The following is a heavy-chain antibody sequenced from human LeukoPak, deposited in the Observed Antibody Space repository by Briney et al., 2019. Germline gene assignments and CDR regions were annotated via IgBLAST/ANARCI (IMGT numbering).Heavy chain of an antibody. J-gene: IGHJ4*02. CDR1: GFTFSSYS. V-gene: IGHV3-21*01. Sequence: GGSLRLSCAASGFTFSSYSMNWVRQAPGKGLEWVSSISSSSGYIYYADSVKGRFTISRDNAKNSLYLQMNSLRAEDTAVYYCARDWGLGYCTNGVCYPSGPFDYWGQGTLVTVSS. CDR3: ARDWGLGYCTNGVCYPSGPFDY. D-gene: IGHD2-8*01. CDR2: ISSSSGYI.